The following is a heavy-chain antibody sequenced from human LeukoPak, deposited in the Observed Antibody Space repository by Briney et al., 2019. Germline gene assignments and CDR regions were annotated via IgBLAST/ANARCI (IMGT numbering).Heavy chain of an antibody. D-gene: IGHD2-15*01. Sequence: KSGGSLRLSCAASGFIFSSCNMNWVRQAPGKGLEWFSSISSSGGIMAYADSVKGRFTISRDNAKSLMYLQMNSLRGEDTAVYFCARDGACSGSSCYSDYWGQGTVVTVSS. J-gene: IGHJ4*02. CDR1: GFIFSSCN. CDR3: ARDGACSGSSCYSDY. V-gene: IGHV3-21*06. CDR2: ISSSGGIM.